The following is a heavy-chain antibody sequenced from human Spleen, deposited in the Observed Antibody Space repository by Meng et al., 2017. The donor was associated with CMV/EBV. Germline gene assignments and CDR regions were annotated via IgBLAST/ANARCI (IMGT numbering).Heavy chain of an antibody. D-gene: IGHD1-14*01. CDR2: IYYGRST. Sequence: SETLSLTCSVSGDSISSSSYSWGWIRQPPGKGREWIGTIYYGRSTSYNTSLKSRVTLSVDTSKNQFSLKMTSVTVADAALYYCARDLGSFGIGSWGQGTLVTVSS. J-gene: IGHJ4*02. CDR1: GDSISSSSYS. CDR3: ARDLGSFGIGS. V-gene: IGHV4-39*07.